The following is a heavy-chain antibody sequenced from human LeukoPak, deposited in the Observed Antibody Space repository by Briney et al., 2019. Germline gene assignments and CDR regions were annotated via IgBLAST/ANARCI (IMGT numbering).Heavy chain of an antibody. CDR2: ISGSGGST. J-gene: IGHJ4*02. CDR1: GFTFSSYA. V-gene: IGHV3-23*01. CDR3: AKDLATDIVVVVAATPFTDFDY. D-gene: IGHD2-15*01. Sequence: GGSLRLSCAASGFTFSSYAMSWVRQAPGKGLEWVSAISGSGGSTYYADSVKGRFTISRDNSKNTLYLQMNSLRAEDTAVYYCAKDLATDIVVVVAATPFTDFDYWGQGTLVTVSS.